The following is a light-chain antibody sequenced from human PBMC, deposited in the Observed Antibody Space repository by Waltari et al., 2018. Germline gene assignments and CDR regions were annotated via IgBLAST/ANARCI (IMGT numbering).Light chain of an antibody. V-gene: IGKV3-20*01. CDR2: GAS. J-gene: IGKJ2*01. CDR1: QTLSKNY. CDR3: QQYGSSVLYT. Sequence: IVLTQSPGTLSLSPGESATLSCRASQTLSKNYLVWYQQKPGQAPRLLIYGASSRSAGIPDRFSGSGSGTYFTLTISRLEPDDFAMYYCQQYGSSVLYTFGQGTKLEIK.